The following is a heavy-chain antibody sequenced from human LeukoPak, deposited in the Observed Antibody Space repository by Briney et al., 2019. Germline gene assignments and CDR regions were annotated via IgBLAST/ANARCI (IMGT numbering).Heavy chain of an antibody. D-gene: IGHD3-22*01. Sequence: SETLSLTCTVSGGSISSSSYYWGWIRQPPGKGLEWIGSIYYSGSTYYNPSLKTRVTISVDTSKNPFSLKLSSVTAADTAVYYCARDRRRITMIVVVIDSDAFDIWGQGTMVTVSS. J-gene: IGHJ3*02. CDR2: IYYSGST. CDR1: GGSISSSSYY. CDR3: ARDRRRITMIVVVIDSDAFDI. V-gene: IGHV4-39*02.